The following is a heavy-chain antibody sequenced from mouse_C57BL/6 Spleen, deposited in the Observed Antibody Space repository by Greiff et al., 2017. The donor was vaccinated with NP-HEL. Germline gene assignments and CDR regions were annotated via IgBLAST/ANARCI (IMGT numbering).Heavy chain of an antibody. D-gene: IGHD4-1*01. CDR3: ARDRNWDGYFDV. Sequence: DVQLQESEGGLVQPGSSMKLSCTASGFTFSDYYMAWVRQVPEKGLEWVANINYDGSSTYYLDSLKSRFIISRDNAKNILYLQMSSLKSEDTATYYCARDRNWDGYFDVWGTGTTVTVSS. V-gene: IGHV5-16*01. CDR2: INYDGSST. CDR1: GFTFSDYY. J-gene: IGHJ1*03.